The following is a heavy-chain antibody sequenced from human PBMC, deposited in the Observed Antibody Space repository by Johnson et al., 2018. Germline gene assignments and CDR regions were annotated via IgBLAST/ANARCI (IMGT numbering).Heavy chain of an antibody. CDR2: IIPLFGTA. Sequence: VQLVEAGAEVKKPGSSVKVSCKASGGTFSSYAISWVRQAPGQGLAWMGGIIPLFGTANYAQKFQGRVMITADESTSTAYMELSSLRSEDTAVYYCARYDSNAFDIWGQGTMVTVSS. V-gene: IGHV1-69*01. CDR3: ARYDSNAFDI. J-gene: IGHJ3*02. CDR1: GGTFSSYA. D-gene: IGHD3-22*01.